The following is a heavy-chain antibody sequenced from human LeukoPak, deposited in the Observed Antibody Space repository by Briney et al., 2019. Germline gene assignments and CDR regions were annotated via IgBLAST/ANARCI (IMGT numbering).Heavy chain of an antibody. CDR1: GYTFTSYY. V-gene: IGHV1-46*01. Sequence: ASVKVSCKASGYTFTSYYMHWVRQAPGQGLEWMGIINPSGGSTSYAQKFQGRVTMTGDTSTSTAYMELSRLRSDDTAVYYCARVTYYGSGNYYYYYMDVWGKGTTVTVSS. CDR2: INPSGGST. J-gene: IGHJ6*03. D-gene: IGHD3-10*01. CDR3: ARVTYYGSGNYYYYYMDV.